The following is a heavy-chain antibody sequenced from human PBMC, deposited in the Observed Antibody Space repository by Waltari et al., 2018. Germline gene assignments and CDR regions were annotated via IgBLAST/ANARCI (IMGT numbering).Heavy chain of an antibody. CDR2: INPSGGST. J-gene: IGHJ4*02. V-gene: IGHV1-46*01. Sequence: QVQLVQSGAEVKKPGASVKVSCKASGYTFTSYYMHWVRQAPGQGLEWMGIINPSGGSTSYAQKFQGRVTMTRDTSTSTVYMELSSLRSEDTAVYYCARGQGRRDGYNWEAAGGLDYWGQGTLVTVSS. D-gene: IGHD5-12*01. CDR1: GYTFTSYY. CDR3: ARGQGRRDGYNWEAAGGLDY.